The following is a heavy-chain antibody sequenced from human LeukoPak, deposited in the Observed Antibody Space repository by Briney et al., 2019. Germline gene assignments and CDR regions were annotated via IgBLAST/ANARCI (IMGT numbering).Heavy chain of an antibody. CDR3: AADRRFEGVMFDY. J-gene: IGHJ4*02. CDR1: GGTFSNYT. CDR2: IISLFGTA. Sequence: ASVKVSCKASGGTFSNYTISWVRQAPGQGLEWMGGIISLFGTANYAQKFQGRGTITTDESTSTAYMELSSLRSEDTAVYYCAADRRFEGVMFDYWGQGTLVTVSS. D-gene: IGHD3-16*01. V-gene: IGHV1-69*05.